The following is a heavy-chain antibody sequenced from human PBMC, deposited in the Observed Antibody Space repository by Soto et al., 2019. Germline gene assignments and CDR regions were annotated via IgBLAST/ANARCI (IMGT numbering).Heavy chain of an antibody. J-gene: IGHJ4*02. Sequence: SETLSLTCPVSGGSISSYYWSWIRQPPGKGLEWIGYIYYSGSTNYNPSLKSRVTISVDTSKNQFSLKLSSVTAADTAVYYCARAIYYYDSIDSWGQGTLVTVSS. CDR3: ARAIYYYDSIDS. D-gene: IGHD3-22*01. CDR1: GGSISSYY. CDR2: IYYSGST. V-gene: IGHV4-59*01.